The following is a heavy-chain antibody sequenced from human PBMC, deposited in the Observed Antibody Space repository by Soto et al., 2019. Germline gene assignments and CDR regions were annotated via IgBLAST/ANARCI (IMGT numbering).Heavy chain of an antibody. CDR3: ARELDPYYGGNSLSLDY. CDR2: IIPKFGTT. D-gene: IGHD4-17*01. Sequence: QVQLVQSGAEVKKPGYSVKVSCKDSGGSFSTYGINWVRLAPGQGLEWMGGIIPKFGTTNYAQKFRGRVTITADESTNTAYMELNYLRSEDTAVYFCARELDPYYGGNSLSLDYWGQGTLVTVSS. CDR1: GGSFSTYG. J-gene: IGHJ4*02. V-gene: IGHV1-69*13.